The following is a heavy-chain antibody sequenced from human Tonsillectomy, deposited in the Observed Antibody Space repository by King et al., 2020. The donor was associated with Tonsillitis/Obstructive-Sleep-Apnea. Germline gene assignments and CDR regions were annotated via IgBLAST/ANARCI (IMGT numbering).Heavy chain of an antibody. D-gene: IGHD1-26*01. CDR1: GGSISSYY. CDR2: IYYSGST. V-gene: IGHV4-59*01. CDR3: ARAQWELPYYYDYGMDV. J-gene: IGHJ6*02. Sequence: VQLQESGPGLVKPSETLSLTCTVSGGSISSYYWSWIRPPPGKGLEWIGYIYYSGSTNYNPSLKSRVTISVDTSKNQFSLKLSSVTAADTAVYYCARAQWELPYYYDYGMDVWGQGTTVTVSS.